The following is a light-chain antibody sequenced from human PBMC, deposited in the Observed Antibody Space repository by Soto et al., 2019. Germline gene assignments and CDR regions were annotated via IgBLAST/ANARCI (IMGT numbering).Light chain of an antibody. CDR1: QDISSY. V-gene: IGKV1-33*01. J-gene: IGKJ4*01. CDR3: QQYYNLPLT. CDR2: DAS. Sequence: DIPMTQSPSSLSASVGDRFTITCQASQDISSYLNWYQLKPGKAPKLLIYDASNLETGVPSRFSGSGSRTDFTFTISSLQPEDSATYYWQQYYNLPLTCGGGTKVEIK.